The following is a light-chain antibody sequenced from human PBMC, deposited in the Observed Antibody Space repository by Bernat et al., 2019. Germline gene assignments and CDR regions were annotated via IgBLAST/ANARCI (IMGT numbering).Light chain of an antibody. CDR2: LAS. CDR1: QDIGDS. J-gene: IGKJ2*01. V-gene: IGKV1-39*01. CDR3: QQSYTTSSYT. Sequence: QVTQSPSSLSASVGDRVTISCRASQDIGDSLNWYQQKTGGVPKLLIYLASDFETGVPSRFSGSGSGTEFTLTISSLQPEDFATYYCQQSYTTSSYTFGLGTKVEIK.